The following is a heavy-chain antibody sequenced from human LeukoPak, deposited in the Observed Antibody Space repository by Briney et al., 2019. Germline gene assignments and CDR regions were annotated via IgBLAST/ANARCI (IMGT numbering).Heavy chain of an antibody. V-gene: IGHV1-2*02. CDR1: GYTFTGYY. D-gene: IGHD6-13*01. Sequence: ASVKVSCKASGYTFTGYYMHWVRQAPGQGLEWMGWINPNSGGTNYAQKFQGRVTMTRDTSISTAYMELSGLRSDDTAVYYCARLTLAAAISFLNYWGQGTLVTVSS. CDR2: INPNSGGT. CDR3: ARLTLAAAISFLNY. J-gene: IGHJ4*02.